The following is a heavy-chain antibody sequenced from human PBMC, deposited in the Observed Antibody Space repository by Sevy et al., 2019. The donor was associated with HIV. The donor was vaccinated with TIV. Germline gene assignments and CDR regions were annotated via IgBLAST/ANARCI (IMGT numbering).Heavy chain of an antibody. Sequence: GGSLRLSCTASGFTFSSYEMNWVRQAPGKGLEWVSSISFSSNYIYYADSVKGRFTIFRDNAKNSVYLQMNSLRVEDTAVYYCARPYGSGSWEAFDLWGQGTLVTVSS. D-gene: IGHD3-10*01. CDR3: ARPYGSGSWEAFDL. J-gene: IGHJ3*01. CDR1: GFTFSSYE. CDR2: ISFSSNYI. V-gene: IGHV3-21*01.